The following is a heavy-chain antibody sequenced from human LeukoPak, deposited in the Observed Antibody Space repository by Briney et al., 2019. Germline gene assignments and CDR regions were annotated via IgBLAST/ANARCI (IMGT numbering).Heavy chain of an antibody. CDR1: GGTFSSYD. J-gene: IGHJ4*02. D-gene: IGHD4-17*01. CDR3: ARAGATVTSGFDY. Sequence: GASVKVSCKASGGTFSSYDISWVRQAPGQGLEWMGGIIPIFGTANYAQKFQGRVTITADESTSTAYMELSSLRSEDTAVYYCARAGATVTSGFDYWGQGTLVTVSS. V-gene: IGHV1-69*01. CDR2: IIPIFGTA.